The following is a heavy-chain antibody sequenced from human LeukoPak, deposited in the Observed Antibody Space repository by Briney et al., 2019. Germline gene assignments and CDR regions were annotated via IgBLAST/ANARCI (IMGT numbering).Heavy chain of an antibody. CDR1: GFTLSSNY. V-gene: IGHV3-66*01. CDR3: ARGRGYYDSSGDYFFDY. Sequence: GGSLRLSCAASGFTLSSNYMNWVRQAPGKGLEGVSVIYSGGSTYYADSVKGRFTISRDNSKNTLYLQMKSLRAEDTAVYYCARGRGYYDSSGDYFFDYWGQGTLVTVSS. J-gene: IGHJ4*02. CDR2: IYSGGST. D-gene: IGHD3-22*01.